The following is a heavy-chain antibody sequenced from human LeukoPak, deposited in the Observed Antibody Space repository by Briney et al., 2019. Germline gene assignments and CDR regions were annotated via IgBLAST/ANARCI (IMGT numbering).Heavy chain of an antibody. CDR1: GFTFGSYA. CDR3: AKGASYNGAYYNDY. V-gene: IGHV3-30*18. CDR2: ISYDGSDK. J-gene: IGHJ4*02. D-gene: IGHD3-3*01. Sequence: PGGYLRLSCAASGFTFGSYAMSWVRQAPGKGLEWVAVISYDGSDKYYVDSVKGRFTISRDNSENTLYLQMNSLRTEDTAVYYCAKGASYNGAYYNDYWGQGTLVTVSS.